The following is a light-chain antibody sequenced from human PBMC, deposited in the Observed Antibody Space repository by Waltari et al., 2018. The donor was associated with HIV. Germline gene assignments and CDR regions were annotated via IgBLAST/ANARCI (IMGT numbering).Light chain of an antibody. CDR1: QSVSGNY. CDR3: QQYYSTPNT. V-gene: IGKV3-20*01. Sequence: EIVLTQSPGTLSLSPGERATLSCRASQSVSGNYVAWYQQKVGQAPRLLIYGATSRATGIPDRFSGSGSGTDFTLTISNLQAEDVAVYYCQQYYSTPNTFGQGTKLEIK. J-gene: IGKJ2*01. CDR2: GAT.